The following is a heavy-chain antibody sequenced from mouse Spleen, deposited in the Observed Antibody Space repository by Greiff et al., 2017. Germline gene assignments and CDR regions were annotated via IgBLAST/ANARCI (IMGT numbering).Heavy chain of an antibody. CDR1: GFSLTGYG. D-gene: IGHD1-2*01. V-gene: IGHV2-6-7*01. J-gene: IGHJ4*01. CDR3: AREAPLPYYAMDY. CDR2: IWGDGST. Sequence: QVQLKESGPGLVAPSQSLSITCTVSGFSLTGYGVNWVRQPPGKGLEWLGMIWGDGSTDYNSALKSRLSISKDNSKSQVFLKMNSLQTDDTARYYCAREAPLPYYAMDYWGQGTSVTVSS.